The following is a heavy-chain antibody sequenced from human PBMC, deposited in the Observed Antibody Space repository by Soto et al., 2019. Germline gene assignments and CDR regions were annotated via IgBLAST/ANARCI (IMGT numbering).Heavy chain of an antibody. CDR2: IYYSGST. D-gene: IGHD3-3*01. Sequence: PSETLSLTCTVSGGSISSSSYCWGWIRQPPGKGLEWIGSIYYSGSTYYNPSLKSRVTISVDTSKNQFSLKLSSVTAADTAVYYCARHPLLEWLPRDKYYYMDVWGKGTTVTVSS. CDR3: ARHPLLEWLPRDKYYYMDV. J-gene: IGHJ6*03. V-gene: IGHV4-39*01. CDR1: GGSISSSSYC.